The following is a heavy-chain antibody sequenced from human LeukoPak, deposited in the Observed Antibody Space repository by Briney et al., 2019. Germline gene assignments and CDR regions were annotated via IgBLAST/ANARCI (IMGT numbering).Heavy chain of an antibody. CDR1: GFTFSSYG. Sequence: GGTLRLSCAASGFTFSSYGMSWVRQAPGKGLEWVSSISSSSSYIYYADSVKGRFTISRDNAKNSLYLQMNSLRAEDTAVYYCARDLVKRTVAGPFDYWGQGTLVTVSS. D-gene: IGHD6-19*01. CDR2: ISSSSSYI. J-gene: IGHJ4*02. V-gene: IGHV3-21*01. CDR3: ARDLVKRTVAGPFDY.